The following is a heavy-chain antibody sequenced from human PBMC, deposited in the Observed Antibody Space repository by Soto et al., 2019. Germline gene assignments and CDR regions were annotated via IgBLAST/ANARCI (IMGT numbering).Heavy chain of an antibody. CDR1: GFTFSSYW. CDR3: AREQNYYFIYYMDV. J-gene: IGHJ6*03. Sequence: EVQLVESGGGLVQPGGSLRLSCAASGFTFSSYWMSWVRQAPGKGLEWVANIKQDGSEKYYVDSVKGRFTISRDNAKNSLYLQMNSLRAEDTAVYYCAREQNYYFIYYMDVWGKGTTVTVPS. V-gene: IGHV3-7*01. CDR2: IKQDGSEK.